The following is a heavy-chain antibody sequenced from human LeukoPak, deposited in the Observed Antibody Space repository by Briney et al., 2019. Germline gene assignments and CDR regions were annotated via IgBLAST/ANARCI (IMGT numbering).Heavy chain of an antibody. CDR1: GFTFSSYS. V-gene: IGHV3-21*01. J-gene: IGHJ4*02. Sequence: PGGSLRLSCAASGFTFSSYSMNWVRQAPGKGLEWVSSISSSSSYIYYADSVKCRFTISRDNAKNSLYLQMNSLRAEDTAVYYCARPRGYSYGYVDYWGQGTLVTVSS. CDR2: ISSSSSYI. D-gene: IGHD5-18*01. CDR3: ARPRGYSYGYVDY.